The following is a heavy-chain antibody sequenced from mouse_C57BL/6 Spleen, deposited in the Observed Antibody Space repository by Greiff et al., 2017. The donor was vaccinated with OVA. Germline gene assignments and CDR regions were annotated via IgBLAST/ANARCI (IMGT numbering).Heavy chain of an antibody. CDR1: GYTFTDYE. CDR2: IDPETGGT. D-gene: IGHD2-3*01. J-gene: IGHJ2*01. Sequence: VQRVESGAELVRPGASVTLSCKASGYTFTDYEMHWVKQTPVHGLEWIGAIDPETGGTAYNQKFKGKAILTADKSSSTAYMELRSLTSEDSAVYYCTRSDDGYYENYFDYWGQGTTLTVSS. CDR3: TRSDDGYYENYFDY. V-gene: IGHV1-15*01.